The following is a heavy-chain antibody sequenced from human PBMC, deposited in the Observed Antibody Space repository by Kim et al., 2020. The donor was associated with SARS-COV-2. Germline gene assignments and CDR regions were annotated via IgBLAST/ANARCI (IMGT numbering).Heavy chain of an antibody. CDR2: ISYDGSNK. D-gene: IGHD3-10*01. Sequence: GGSLRLSCAASGFTFSSYAMHWVRQAPGKGLEWVAVISYDGSNKYYADSVKGRFTISRDNSKNTLYLQMNSLRAEDTAVYYCARDTLGGTMVRGVSGIDYWGQGTLVTVSS. CDR3: ARDTLGGTMVRGVSGIDY. J-gene: IGHJ4*02. V-gene: IGHV3-30*04. CDR1: GFTFSSYA.